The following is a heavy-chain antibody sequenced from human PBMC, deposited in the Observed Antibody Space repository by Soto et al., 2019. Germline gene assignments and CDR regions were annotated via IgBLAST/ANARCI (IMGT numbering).Heavy chain of an antibody. Sequence: EVQLLESGGDLVQPGGSLRLSCAASGFTFSSYAMNWVRQAPGKGLEWVSAISGSGGNTFYADSVKGRFTISRDNSKNTLFLQMHSLRTEDTAIYYCAMLNSGSYSYHGMDVWGQGNTVTVSS. CDR1: GFTFSSYA. V-gene: IGHV3-23*01. CDR3: AMLNSGSYSYHGMDV. CDR2: ISGSGGNT. J-gene: IGHJ6*02. D-gene: IGHD1-26*01.